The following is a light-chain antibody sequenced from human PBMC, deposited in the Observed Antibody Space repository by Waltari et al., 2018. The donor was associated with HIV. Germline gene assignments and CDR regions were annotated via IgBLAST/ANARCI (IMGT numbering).Light chain of an antibody. CDR2: AAS. J-gene: IGKJ5*01. CDR3: QQYHSYPMT. CDR1: QDVTKS. V-gene: IGKV1-16*01. Sequence: DIQMTQSPSSLSASVGDRVTLTSRASQDVTKSIAWFQQKPGKAPKSLIFAASSLRSGVPSRFSGSGSGTDFTLTISGLLPEDFATYYCQQYHSYPMTFGQGTRLEIK.